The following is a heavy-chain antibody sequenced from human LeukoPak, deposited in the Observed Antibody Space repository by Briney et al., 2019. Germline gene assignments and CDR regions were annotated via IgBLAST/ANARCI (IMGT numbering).Heavy chain of an antibody. CDR1: GGTFSSYA. V-gene: IGHV1-69*13. J-gene: IGHJ3*02. CDR3: ARDIRSDPGAFDI. Sequence: GASVTVSCTASGGTFSSYAISWVRQAPGQGLEWMGGIIPIFGTANYAQKFQGRVTITADESTSTAYMELSSLRSEDTAVYYCARDIRSDPGAFDIWGQGTMVTVSS. CDR2: IIPIFGTA. D-gene: IGHD1-14*01.